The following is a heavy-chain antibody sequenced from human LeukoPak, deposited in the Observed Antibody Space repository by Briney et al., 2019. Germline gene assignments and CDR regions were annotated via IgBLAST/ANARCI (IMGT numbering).Heavy chain of an antibody. CDR2: ISAYNGNT. CDR3: ARGGTYYYDSSGYVPFDY. J-gene: IGHJ4*02. Sequence: ASVKVSCKASGYTFTSYGISWVRQAPGRGLEWMGWISAYNGNTNYAQKLQGRVTMTTDTSTSTAYMELRSLRSDDTAVYYCARGGTYYYDSSGYVPFDYWGQGTLVTVSS. V-gene: IGHV1-18*01. CDR1: GYTFTSYG. D-gene: IGHD3-22*01.